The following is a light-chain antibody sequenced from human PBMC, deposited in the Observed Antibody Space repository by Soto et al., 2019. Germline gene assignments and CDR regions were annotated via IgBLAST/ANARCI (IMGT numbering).Light chain of an antibody. Sequence: QSVLTQPASVSGSPGQSITISCTGTSSDVGGYNYVSWYQQHPGKAPKLMIFEVSDRPSGVSNRFSGSKSGNTASLTISGLQPEDEADYYCSSFTSTSTVDVVFGGGTQLTVL. CDR3: SSFTSTSTVDVV. CDR2: EVS. V-gene: IGLV2-14*01. J-gene: IGLJ2*01. CDR1: SSDVGGYNY.